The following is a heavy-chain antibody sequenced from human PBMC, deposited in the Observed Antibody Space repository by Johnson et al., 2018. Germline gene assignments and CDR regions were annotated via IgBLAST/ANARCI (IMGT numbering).Heavy chain of an antibody. D-gene: IGHD3-16*01. J-gene: IGHJ6*02. V-gene: IGHV4-4*07. CDR2: IYTSGST. Sequence: QVQLQQWGPGLVKPSETLSLTCTVSGGSISSYYWSWIRQPAGKGLEWIGRIYTSGSTNYNPSLKSRVTMSVDTSKNQFSLKLSSVTAADPAVCYWAIGLARAYYYYGMDVWGQGTTVTVSS. CDR1: GGSISSYY. CDR3: AIGLARAYYYYGMDV.